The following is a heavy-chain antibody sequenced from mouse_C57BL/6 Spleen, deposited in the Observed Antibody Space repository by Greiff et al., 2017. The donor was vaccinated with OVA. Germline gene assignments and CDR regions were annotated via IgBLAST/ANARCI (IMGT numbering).Heavy chain of an antibody. V-gene: IGHV14-4*01. D-gene: IGHD1-1*01. CDR2: IDPENGDT. CDR1: GFNIKDDY. CDR3: TYYGSSYPHFDY. J-gene: IGHJ2*01. Sequence: VRLQQSGAELVRPGASVKVSCTASGFNIKDDYMHWVKQRPEQGLEWIGWIDPENGDTEYASKFQGKATITADTSSNTAYLQLSSLTSEDTAVYYCTYYGSSYPHFDYWGQGTTLTVSS.